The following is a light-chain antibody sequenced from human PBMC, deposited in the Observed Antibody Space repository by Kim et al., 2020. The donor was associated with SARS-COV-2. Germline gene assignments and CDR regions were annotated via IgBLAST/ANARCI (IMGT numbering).Light chain of an antibody. Sequence: RCTISCPGSNSNIAACYYVLWYQQLPGTAPSLLIFGNNNRPSGVPDRFSGSTSGTSASLAITGLQAEDEAYYFCQSYDSSLSGWVFGGGTQLTVL. CDR2: GNN. V-gene: IGLV1-40*01. CDR1: NSNIAACYY. J-gene: IGLJ3*02. CDR3: QSYDSSLSGWV.